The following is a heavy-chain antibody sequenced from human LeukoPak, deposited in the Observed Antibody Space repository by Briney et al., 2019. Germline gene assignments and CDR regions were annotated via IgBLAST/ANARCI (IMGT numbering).Heavy chain of an antibody. CDR1: GFTFSTYW. Sequence: PGGSLRLSCAASGFTFSTYWMHWVRQGPGKGLVWVSRINADGSTTTYADSVKGRFTISRDNAENSLYLQMNSLRAEDTALYYCASLDTALLKGGYWGQGTLVTVSS. D-gene: IGHD5-18*01. V-gene: IGHV3-74*01. CDR2: INADGSTT. J-gene: IGHJ4*02. CDR3: ASLDTALLKGGY.